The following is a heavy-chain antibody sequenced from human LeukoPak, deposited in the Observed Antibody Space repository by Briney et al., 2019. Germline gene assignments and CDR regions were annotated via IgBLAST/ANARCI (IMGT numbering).Heavy chain of an antibody. J-gene: IGHJ4*02. V-gene: IGHV4-31*03. CDR3: ARGWNSGHFDY. CDR2: IYYSGST. Sequence: SQTLSLTCTVSGGAISSGGYYWSWIRQHPGKGLEWIGYIYYSGSTYYNPSLKSRVAISVDTSKNQFSLRLSSVAAADTAVYYCARGWNSGHFDYWGQGTLVTVSS. D-gene: IGHD1-1*01. CDR1: GGAISSGGYY.